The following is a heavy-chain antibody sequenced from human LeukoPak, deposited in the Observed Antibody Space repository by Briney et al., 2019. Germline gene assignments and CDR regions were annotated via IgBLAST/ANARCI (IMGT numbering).Heavy chain of an antibody. CDR2: MNPNSGNT. D-gene: IGHD3-16*02. J-gene: IGHJ3*02. V-gene: IGHV1-8*01. CDR1: GYTFTSYD. CDR3: ASLMITFGGVIPERAFDI. Sequence: ASVKVSCKASGYTFTSYDINWVRQATGQGLEWMGWMNPNSGNTGYAQKFQGRVTMTRNTSISTAYMELSSLRSEDTAVYYCASLMITFGGVIPERAFDIWGQGTMVTVSS.